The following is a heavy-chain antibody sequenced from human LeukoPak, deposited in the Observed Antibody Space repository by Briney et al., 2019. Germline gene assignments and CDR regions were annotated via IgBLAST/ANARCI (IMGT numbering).Heavy chain of an antibody. V-gene: IGHV3-30-3*01. CDR2: ISSDGFNE. J-gene: IGHJ6*02. CDR3: ARYSNPFCYSGLEV. D-gene: IGHD2-21*01. CDR1: GFSFSDYG. Sequence: PGGSLRLSCAASGFSFSDYGMHWVRQAPGKGLEWVALISSDGFNEYYADSVRGRFTISRDTSKNTLYLQINSLKTEDTAIYYCARYSNPFCYSGLEVLGQGTTVTVSS.